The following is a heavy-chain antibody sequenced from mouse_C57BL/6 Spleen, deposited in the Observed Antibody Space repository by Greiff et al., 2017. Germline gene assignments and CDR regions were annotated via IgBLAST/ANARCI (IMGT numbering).Heavy chain of an antibody. D-gene: IGHD1-1*02. J-gene: IGHJ2*01. CDR3: ARVVLGASDY. V-gene: IGHV1-52*01. Sequence: QVHVKQPGAELVRPGSSVKLSCKASGYTFTSYWMHWVKQRPIQGLEWIGNIDPSDSETHYNQKFKDKATLTVDKSSSTAYMQLSSLTSEDSAVYYCARVVLGASDYWGQGTTLTVSS. CDR2: IDPSDSET. CDR1: GYTFTSYW.